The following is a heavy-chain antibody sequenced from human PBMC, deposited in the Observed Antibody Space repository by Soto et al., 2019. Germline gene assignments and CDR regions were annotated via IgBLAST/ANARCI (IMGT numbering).Heavy chain of an antibody. Sequence: AGKVSCKASGGTFSSYAISWVRQAPGQGLEWMGGIIPIFGTANYAQKFQGRVTITADESTSTAYMELSSLRSEDTAVYYCARLEYSSSSPELDYFYYCMDVWGQGTTVTVSS. J-gene: IGHJ6*02. CDR2: IIPIFGTA. CDR1: GGTFSSYA. V-gene: IGHV1-69*13. CDR3: ARLEYSSSSPELDYFYYCMDV. D-gene: IGHD6-6*01.